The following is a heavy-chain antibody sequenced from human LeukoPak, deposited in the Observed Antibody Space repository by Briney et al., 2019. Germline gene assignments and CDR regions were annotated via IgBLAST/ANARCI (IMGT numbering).Heavy chain of an antibody. D-gene: IGHD3-10*01. CDR3: AREGVGVRDSVAFDI. V-gene: IGHV1-69*01. CDR2: IIPIFGTA. J-gene: IGHJ3*02. Sequence: SVKVSCKASGGTFSSYAISWVRQAPGQGLEWMGGIIPIFGTANYAQKFQGRVTITADESTSTAYMELSSLRSEDTAVYYCAREGVGVRDSVAFDIWAKGQWSPSLQ. CDR1: GGTFSSYA.